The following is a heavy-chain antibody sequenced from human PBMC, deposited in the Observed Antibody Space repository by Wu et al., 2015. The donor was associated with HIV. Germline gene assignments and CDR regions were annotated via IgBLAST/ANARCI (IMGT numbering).Heavy chain of an antibody. D-gene: IGHD6-13*01. CDR3: ARVYSSTWYDFFDS. CDR1: GVTLSSFA. Sequence: QVQLVQSGAEVKKPGSSVKVSCKASGVTLSSFAFTWVRQAPGQGLEWMGGIIPLFETTHYAQKFRDRVTITTDESTSSAYMELHSLTSEDTAIYYCARVYSSTWYDFFDSWGQGTPGQRLL. CDR2: IIPLFETT. V-gene: IGHV1-69*05. J-gene: IGHJ4*02.